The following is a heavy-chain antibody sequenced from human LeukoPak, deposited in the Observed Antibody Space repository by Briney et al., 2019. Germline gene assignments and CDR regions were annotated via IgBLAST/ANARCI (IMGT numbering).Heavy chain of an antibody. CDR1: GGTFSSYA. CDR3: ARDLVVPAAMPNYYYCGMDV. D-gene: IGHD2-2*01. CDR2: IIPIFGTA. J-gene: IGHJ6*02. Sequence: SVKVSCKASGGTFSSYAISWVRQAPGQGLEWMGGIIPIFGTANYAQKFQGRVTITADESTSTAYMELSSLRSEDTAVYYCARDLVVPAAMPNYYYCGMDVWGQGTTVTVSS. V-gene: IGHV1-69*01.